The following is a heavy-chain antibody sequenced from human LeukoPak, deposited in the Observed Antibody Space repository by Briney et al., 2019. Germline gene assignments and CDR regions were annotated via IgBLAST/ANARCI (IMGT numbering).Heavy chain of an antibody. J-gene: IGHJ4*02. V-gene: IGHV4-39*07. D-gene: IGHD1-7*01. CDR3: ARLNGNFQNFYDY. Sequence: SEILSLTCTVSGGSISSISYYWGWLRQPPGKGLQWIGHIYYSGTDFYNPSLKSRVTISVDTSKDQFSLKLTSVTAADTALYYCARLNGNFQNFYDYWGQGTLVTVSS. CDR2: IYYSGTD. CDR1: GGSISSISYY.